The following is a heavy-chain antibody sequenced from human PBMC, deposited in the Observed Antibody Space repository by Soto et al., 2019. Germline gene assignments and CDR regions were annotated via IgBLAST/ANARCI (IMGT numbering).Heavy chain of an antibody. CDR1: GFTFSSYD. Sequence: GSLRLSCAASGFTFSSYDMHWVRQATGKGLEWVSAIGTAGDTYYTGSVKGRLTISRENAKNSLYLQMNSLRAGDTAVYYCARATSTYSIGWSPTVYYYYSYMDVWGKGPTGTVSS. V-gene: IGHV3-13*01. D-gene: IGHD6-19*01. J-gene: IGHJ6*03. CDR2: IGTAGDT. CDR3: ARATSTYSIGWSPTVYYYYSYMDV.